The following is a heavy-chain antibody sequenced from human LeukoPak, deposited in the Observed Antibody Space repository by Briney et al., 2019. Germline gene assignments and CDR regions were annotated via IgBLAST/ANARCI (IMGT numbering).Heavy chain of an antibody. D-gene: IGHD3-22*01. J-gene: IGHJ3*02. CDR1: GGSIGSGSYY. CDR3: ARDYYDSSGYYYRYNAFDI. Sequence: SQTLSLTCTVSGGSIGSGSYYWSWIRQPAGKGLEWIGRIYTSGSTNYNPSLKSRVTISVDTSKNQFSLKLSSVTAADTAVYYCARDYYDSSGYYYRYNAFDIWGQGTMVTLSS. V-gene: IGHV4-61*02. CDR2: IYTSGST.